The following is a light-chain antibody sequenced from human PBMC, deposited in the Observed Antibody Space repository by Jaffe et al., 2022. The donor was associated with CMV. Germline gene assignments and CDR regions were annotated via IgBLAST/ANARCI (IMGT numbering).Light chain of an antibody. J-gene: IGKJ4*01. CDR1: QSVSSN. Sequence: EIVMTQSPDTLSVSPGERATLSCRASQSVSSNLAWYQQKPGQAPSLLIYGASTRATGIPARFSGSGSGAEFTLIISSLQSEDFAVYYCQQYNDWPLTFGGGTKVEIK. CDR3: QQYNDWPLT. CDR2: GAS. V-gene: IGKV3-15*01.